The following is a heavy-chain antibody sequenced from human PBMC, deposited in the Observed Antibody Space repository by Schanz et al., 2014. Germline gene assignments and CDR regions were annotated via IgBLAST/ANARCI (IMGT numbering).Heavy chain of an antibody. J-gene: IGHJ4*02. Sequence: QVQLVESGGGVVQPGRSLRLSCAASGFAFSVYGMHWVRQAPGKGPEWVAVIWSDGSTKYYADSVKGRFTMSRDNSKNTLCLQMNSLRAEDTAVYYCARPRFDYGEVDYWGQGTLVTVSS. CDR2: IWSDGSTK. D-gene: IGHD4-17*01. CDR3: ARPRFDYGEVDY. CDR1: GFAFSVYG. V-gene: IGHV3-33*01.